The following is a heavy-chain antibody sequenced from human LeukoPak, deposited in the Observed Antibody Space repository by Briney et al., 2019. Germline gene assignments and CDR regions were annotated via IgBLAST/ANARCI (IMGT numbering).Heavy chain of an antibody. J-gene: IGHJ4*02. CDR3: ARDGDCSGGSCYRRFDY. Sequence: AGGSLRLSCAASGFTFSNYAMSWVRQAPGKGLEWVSGISASGGSTVYADTVKGRFTISRDNFRNTVFLQMDSLRAEDTAVYYCARDGDCSGGSCYRRFDYWGQGTLVTVSS. CDR2: ISASGGST. V-gene: IGHV3-23*01. D-gene: IGHD2-15*01. CDR1: GFTFSNYA.